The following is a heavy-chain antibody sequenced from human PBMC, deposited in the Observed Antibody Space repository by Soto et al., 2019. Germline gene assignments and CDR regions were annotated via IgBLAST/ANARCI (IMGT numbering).Heavy chain of an antibody. Sequence: GGSLRRSCEASGFTLRNYAMTWGRQAPGKGLEWVSLISANDVGTYYAESVKTRFTISTDQSRNTVYLQMDSLRADDTAIYYCAKAKNDYNWDNRPPFDYWGQGTLVTVSS. CDR1: GFTLRNYA. J-gene: IGHJ4*02. CDR2: ISANDVGT. D-gene: IGHD1-20*01. CDR3: AKAKNDYNWDNRPPFDY. V-gene: IGHV3-23*01.